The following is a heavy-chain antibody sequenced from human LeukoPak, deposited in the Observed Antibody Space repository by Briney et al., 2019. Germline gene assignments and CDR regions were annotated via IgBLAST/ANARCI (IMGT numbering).Heavy chain of an antibody. Sequence: SETLSLTCTVSGGSISSYYWSWIRQPPGKGLEWIGYIYYSGSTNYNPSLKSRVTISVDTSKNQFSLKLSSVTAADTAVYYCAGSGWKPEFDYWGQGTLVTVSS. V-gene: IGHV4-59*08. D-gene: IGHD6-19*01. CDR2: IYYSGST. CDR1: GGSISSYY. J-gene: IGHJ4*02. CDR3: AGSGWKPEFDY.